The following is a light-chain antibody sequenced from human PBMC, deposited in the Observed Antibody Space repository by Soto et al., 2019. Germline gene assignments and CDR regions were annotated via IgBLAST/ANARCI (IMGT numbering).Light chain of an antibody. CDR3: GTWDDSLTGGV. V-gene: IGLV1-51*01. CDR2: DND. Sequence: QSVLSQPPSMSAAPGQKVTISCSGSNSNIGNNYVSWYQQLPGTAPKLLIYDNDKRPSGIPDRFSASKSGTSATLGITGLQTGDEADYYCGTWDDSLTGGVFGGGTKLTVL. CDR1: NSNIGNNY. J-gene: IGLJ3*02.